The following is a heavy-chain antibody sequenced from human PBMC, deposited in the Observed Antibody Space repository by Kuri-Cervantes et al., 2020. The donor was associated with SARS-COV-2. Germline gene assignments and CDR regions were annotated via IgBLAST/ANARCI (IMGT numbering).Heavy chain of an antibody. CDR3: ASRLITMVRGVIKYYFDY. CDR1: GGSISSGDYY. CDR2: IYYSGST. Sequence: SETLFLTCTVSGGSISSGDYYWSWIRQPPGKGLEWIGYIYYSGSTYYNPSLKSRVTISVDTSKNQFSLKLSSVTAADTAVYYCASRLITMVRGVIKYYFDYWGQGTLVTVSS. J-gene: IGHJ4*02. D-gene: IGHD3-10*01. V-gene: IGHV4-30-4*08.